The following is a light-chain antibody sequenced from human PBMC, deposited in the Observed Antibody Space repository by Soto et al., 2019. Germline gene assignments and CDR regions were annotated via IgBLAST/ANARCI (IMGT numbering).Light chain of an antibody. J-gene: IGLJ2*01. CDR1: GSNIGAGFD. CDR3: QSYDTGLSGPVV. V-gene: IGLV1-40*01. Sequence: QSVLTQPPSLSGAPGQNIIISCTGGGSNIGAGFDVHWYQQLPGTAPKLLIYGNTNRPSGVPDRFSGSKSGTSASLVITGLQAEDEADYYCQSYDTGLSGPVVFGGGTKVTV. CDR2: GNT.